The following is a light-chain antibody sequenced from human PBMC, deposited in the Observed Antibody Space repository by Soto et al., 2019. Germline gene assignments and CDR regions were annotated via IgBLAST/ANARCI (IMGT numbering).Light chain of an antibody. CDR2: DNN. V-gene: IGLV1-51*01. J-gene: IGLJ3*02. Sequence: QSVLTQPASVSAAPGQKVTISCSGSSSNIGNNYVSWYQQLPGTAPKLLIYDNNKRPSGIPDRFSGSKSGTSATLGITGLQTGDEADYYCGTWDSSLGSVVFGGGTQLTVL. CDR1: SSNIGNNY. CDR3: GTWDSSLGSVV.